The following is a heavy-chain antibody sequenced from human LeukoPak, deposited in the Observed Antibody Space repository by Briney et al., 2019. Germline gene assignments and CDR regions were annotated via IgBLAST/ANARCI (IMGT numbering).Heavy chain of an antibody. J-gene: IGHJ4*02. D-gene: IGHD3-22*01. Sequence: GASVKVSCKVSGYTLTELSMHWVRQAPGKGLEWMGGFDPEDGETIYAQKFQGRVTMTEDTSTDTAYMELSSLRSEDTAVYYCATAGFYDSSGYYDYWGREPWSPSPQ. CDR3: ATAGFYDSSGYYDY. CDR2: FDPEDGET. CDR1: GYTLTELS. V-gene: IGHV1-24*01.